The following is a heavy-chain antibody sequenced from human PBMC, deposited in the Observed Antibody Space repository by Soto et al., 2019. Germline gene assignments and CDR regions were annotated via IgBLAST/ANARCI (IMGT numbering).Heavy chain of an antibody. V-gene: IGHV4-61*01. Sequence: PSETLSLTCTVSGGSVSSGSYYWSWIRQPPGKGLEWIGYIYYSGSTNYNPSLKSRVTISVDTSKNQFSLKLNSVTAADTAIYYCARLHYYDTRDRSKGFDPWSQGTLVTVSS. CDR1: GGSVSSGSYY. CDR2: IYYSGST. CDR3: ARLHYYDTRDRSKGFDP. D-gene: IGHD3-22*01. J-gene: IGHJ5*02.